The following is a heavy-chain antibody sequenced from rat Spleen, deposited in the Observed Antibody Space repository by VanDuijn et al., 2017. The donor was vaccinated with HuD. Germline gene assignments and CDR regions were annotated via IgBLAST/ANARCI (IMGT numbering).Heavy chain of an antibody. D-gene: IGHD1-1*01. J-gene: IGHJ3*01. CDR3: TRGGLYYFDY. CDR1: GFTFSNYY. CDR2: IGVGGNNT. Sequence: EVQLVESGGGLVQPGRSLKLSCTASGFTFSNYYMAWVRQAPTKGLEWVASIGVGGNNTYYPDSVKGRFTISRDNAKSTLYLQMNSLRSEDTATYYCTRGGLYYFDYWGQGTLVTVSS. V-gene: IGHV5-25*01.